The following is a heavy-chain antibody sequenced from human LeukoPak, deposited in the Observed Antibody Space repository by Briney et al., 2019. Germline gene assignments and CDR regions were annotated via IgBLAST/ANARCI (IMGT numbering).Heavy chain of an antibody. Sequence: SETLSLTCAVSGGSITGFFWSWIRQPAGEGLQYIGRIFSRGGANYNPTLQSRVAMSVDTSQNLFSLKLTSVTAADTAVYFCARVATPDVSSPLDFWGHGILVTVAS. CDR1: GGSITGFF. CDR2: IFSRGGA. J-gene: IGHJ5*01. D-gene: IGHD6-19*01. CDR3: ARVATPDVSSPLDF. V-gene: IGHV4-4*07.